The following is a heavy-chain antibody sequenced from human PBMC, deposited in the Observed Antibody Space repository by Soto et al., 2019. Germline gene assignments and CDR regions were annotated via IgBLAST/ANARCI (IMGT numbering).Heavy chain of an antibody. CDR1: GFTFNDYY. J-gene: IGHJ4*02. Sequence: PGGSLRLSCAASGFTFNDYYMTWIRQAPGKGLEWISYISISGSNIRYADSVKGRFTISRDNAKKSLYLQMDSLRAEDTAVYFCARGWRYDFWSGYFEFRGQGALVIVSS. V-gene: IGHV3-11*01. D-gene: IGHD3-3*01. CDR2: ISISGSNI. CDR3: ARGWRYDFWSGYFEF.